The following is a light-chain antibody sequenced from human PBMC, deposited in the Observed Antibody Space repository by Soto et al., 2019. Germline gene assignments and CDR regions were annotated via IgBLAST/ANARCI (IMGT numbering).Light chain of an antibody. CDR2: RNN. CDR3: AAWDDSLSAYV. Sequence: QSVLTQPPSASGTPGQRVTISCSGSSSNIGSNYVYWYQQLPETAPKLLIYRNNQRPSGVPDRISGSKSGTSASLAISGLRSEGEADYYCAAWDDSLSAYVFGTGTKLTVL. CDR1: SSNIGSNY. V-gene: IGLV1-47*01. J-gene: IGLJ1*01.